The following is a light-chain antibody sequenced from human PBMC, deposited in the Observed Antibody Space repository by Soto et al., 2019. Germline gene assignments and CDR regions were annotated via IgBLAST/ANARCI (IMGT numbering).Light chain of an antibody. CDR1: SSDVGGYNY. CDR3: SSYTTSNTRQIV. CDR2: DVS. Sequence: ALAQPASVSGSPGQSITISCTGTSSDVGGYNYVSWYQHHPGKAPKLMIYDVSNRPSGVSNRFSGSKSGNTASLTISGLQPEDEADYYCSSYTTSNTRQIVLGTGTKVTVL. V-gene: IGLV2-14*03. J-gene: IGLJ1*01.